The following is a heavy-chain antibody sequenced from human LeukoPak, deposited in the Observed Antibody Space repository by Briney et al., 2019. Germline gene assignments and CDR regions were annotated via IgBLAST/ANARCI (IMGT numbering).Heavy chain of an antibody. D-gene: IGHD3-10*01. Sequence: GASVKVSCKASGYTFTSYGISWVRQAPGQGLEWMGWISAYNGNTNYAQKLQGRVTMTTDTSTSTAYMELRSLRSDDTAVYYCAREGSLLWFGELFPSTYYYMDVWGKGTTVTVSS. CDR2: ISAYNGNT. CDR3: AREGSLLWFGELFPSTYYYMDV. J-gene: IGHJ6*03. V-gene: IGHV1-18*01. CDR1: GYTFTSYG.